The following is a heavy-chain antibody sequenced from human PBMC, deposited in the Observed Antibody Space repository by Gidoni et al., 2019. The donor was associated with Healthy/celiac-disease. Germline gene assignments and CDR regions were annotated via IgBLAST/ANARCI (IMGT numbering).Heavy chain of an antibody. D-gene: IGHD3-22*01. CDR2: IKSKTDGGTT. CDR3: RKEDSSGYYYDEY. V-gene: IGHV3-15*01. J-gene: IGHJ4*02. CDR1: GFTFSNAW. Sequence: EVQLVESGGGLVKPGGSLRLSCASSGFTFSNAWMSWVRQAPGKGLEWVGRIKSKTDGGTTDYAAPVKGRFTISRDDSKNTLYLQMNSLKTEDTAVYYYRKEDSSGYYYDEYWGQGTLVTVSS.